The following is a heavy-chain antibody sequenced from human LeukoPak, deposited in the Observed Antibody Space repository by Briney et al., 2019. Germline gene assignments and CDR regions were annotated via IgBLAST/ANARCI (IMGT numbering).Heavy chain of an antibody. CDR2: IYSGGST. D-gene: IGHD3-22*01. V-gene: IGHV3-53*01. CDR3: AKDLSPITMIVVVSSGIDY. Sequence: GGSLRLSCAASGFTVSSNYMSWVRQAPGKGLEWVSVIYSGGSTYYADSVKGRFTISRDNSKNTLYLQMNSLRAEDTAVYYCAKDLSPITMIVVVSSGIDYWGQGTLVTVSA. CDR1: GFTVSSNY. J-gene: IGHJ4*02.